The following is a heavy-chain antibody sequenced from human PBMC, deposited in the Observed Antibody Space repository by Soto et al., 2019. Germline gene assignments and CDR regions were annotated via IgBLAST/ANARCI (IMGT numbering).Heavy chain of an antibody. D-gene: IGHD6-25*01. CDR3: ARRSSRGGFFDY. J-gene: IGHJ4*02. Sequence: SETLPLTCTVSGASISSSSYYWGWIRQSPGKGLEWIGTIYYGGSTSYNPSLKSRVTISVDTSKNQFSLKLSSVTAADTALYYCARRSSRGGFFDYWGQGTLVTVSS. CDR2: IYYGGST. CDR1: GASISSSSYY. V-gene: IGHV4-39*01.